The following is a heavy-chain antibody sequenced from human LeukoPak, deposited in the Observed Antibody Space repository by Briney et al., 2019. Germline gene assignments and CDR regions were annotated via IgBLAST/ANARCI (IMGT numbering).Heavy chain of an antibody. CDR2: TYYSGST. V-gene: IGHV4-59*12. Sequence: SETLSLTCTVSGGSISSYYWSWIRQPPGKGLEWIGYTYYSGSTNYNPSLKSRVTISVDTSKNQFSLKLSSVTAADTAVYYCARDRTRPWGARPYYFDYWGQGTLVTASS. CDR3: ARDRTRPWGARPYYFDY. J-gene: IGHJ4*02. D-gene: IGHD3-16*01. CDR1: GGSISSYY.